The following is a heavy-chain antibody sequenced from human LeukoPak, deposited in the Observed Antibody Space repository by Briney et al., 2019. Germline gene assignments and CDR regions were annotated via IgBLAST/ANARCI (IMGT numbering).Heavy chain of an antibody. J-gene: IGHJ5*02. CDR1: GFTFSSYG. Sequence: TGGSLRLSCAASGFTFSSYGMHWVRQAPGKGLEWVSYISSSGSTIYYADSVKGRFTISRDNAKNSLYLQMNSLRAEDTAVYYCARDGLSGYYGSGSQNWFDPWGQGTLVTVSS. CDR3: ARDGLSGYYGSGSQNWFDP. V-gene: IGHV3-48*04. CDR2: ISSSGSTI. D-gene: IGHD3-10*01.